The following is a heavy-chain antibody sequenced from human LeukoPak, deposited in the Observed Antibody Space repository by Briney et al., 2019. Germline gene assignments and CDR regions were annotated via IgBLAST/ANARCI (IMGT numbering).Heavy chain of an antibody. D-gene: IGHD3-22*01. CDR3: AKNRDSSDYPRDIDF. Sequence: GGSLRLSCAAFGFTFSSYGMHWVRQTPGKGLEWVAFIRHDGSYQQYADSVKGRFTVSRDNSKDMVYLQMNSLRTEDTAVYYCAKNRDSSDYPRDIDFWGQGTPVTVSS. V-gene: IGHV3-30*02. CDR1: GFTFSSYG. CDR2: IRHDGSYQ. J-gene: IGHJ4*02.